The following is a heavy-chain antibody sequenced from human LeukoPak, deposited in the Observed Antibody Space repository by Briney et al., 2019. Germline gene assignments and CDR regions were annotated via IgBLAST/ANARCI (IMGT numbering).Heavy chain of an antibody. J-gene: IGHJ5*02. Sequence: SGGSLRLSCSGAGFTFSRHAMHWVRQAPGKGLEYVSTINDNGGITYYADSVKGRFTISRDNSKNTLYLQMNNVRPEDTAVYHCLKGGWAAIGPPKAWGPGALVTVSS. CDR2: INDNGGIT. V-gene: IGHV3-64D*08. CDR3: LKGGWAAIGPPKA. CDR1: GFTFSRHA. D-gene: IGHD3/OR15-3a*01.